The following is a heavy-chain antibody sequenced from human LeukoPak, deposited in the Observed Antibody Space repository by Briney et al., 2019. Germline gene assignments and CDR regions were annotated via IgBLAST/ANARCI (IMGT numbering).Heavy chain of an antibody. CDR2: ISAYNGNT. V-gene: IGHV1-18*01. D-gene: IGHD2-2*01. CDR1: GYTFTSYG. CDR3: ARVWIGYCSSTSCYLPPNWFDP. Sequence: ASVKVSCKASGYTFTSYGISWVRQAPGQGLEWMGWISAYNGNTNYAQKLQGRVTMTTDTSTSTAYMELRSLRSDGTAVYYCARVWIGYCSSTSCYLPPNWFDPWGQGTLVTVSS. J-gene: IGHJ5*02.